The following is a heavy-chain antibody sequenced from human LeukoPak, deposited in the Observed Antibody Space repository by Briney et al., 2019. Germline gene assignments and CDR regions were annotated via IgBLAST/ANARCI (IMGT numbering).Heavy chain of an antibody. CDR2: FYESGGA. J-gene: IGHJ4*02. CDR3: ARHQLYNDSPLVD. D-gene: IGHD2-21*01. V-gene: IGHV4-59*08. Sequence: SETLSLTGTVSGGSISSYHWSWIRQPPGKGLEWIGDFYESGGANYNPSLKSRVTISFDTFKNQFSLKLTSVTAADTAVYYCARHQLYNDSPLVDWGQGTLVTASS. CDR1: GGSISSYH.